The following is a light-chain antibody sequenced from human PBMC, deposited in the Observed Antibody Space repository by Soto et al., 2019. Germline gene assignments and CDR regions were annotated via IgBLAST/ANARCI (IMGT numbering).Light chain of an antibody. J-gene: IGLJ1*01. CDR3: SSYASSSTS. V-gene: IGLV2-14*03. Sequence: QSVLTQPPSVSAAPGQKVTISRSGSSSNIGNNYVSWYQQHPGKAPKLMIYEVSNRPSGVSHRFSGSKSGNTASLTISRLQAEDEADYYCSSYASSSTSFGTGTKVTVL. CDR2: EVS. CDR1: SSNIGNNY.